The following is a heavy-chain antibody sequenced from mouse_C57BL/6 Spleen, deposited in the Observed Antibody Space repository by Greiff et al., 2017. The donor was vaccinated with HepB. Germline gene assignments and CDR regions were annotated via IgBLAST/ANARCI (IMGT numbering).Heavy chain of an antibody. D-gene: IGHD2-5*01. CDR3: AREAYYSNHAMDY. Sequence: EVKLMESGGGLVKPGGSLKLSCAASGFTFSSYAMSWVRQTPEKRLEWVATISGGGSYTYYPDNVKGRFTISRDNAKNNLYLQMSHLKSEDTAMYYCAREAYYSNHAMDYWGQGTSVTVSS. V-gene: IGHV5-4*01. CDR1: GFTFSSYA. J-gene: IGHJ4*01. CDR2: ISGGGSYT.